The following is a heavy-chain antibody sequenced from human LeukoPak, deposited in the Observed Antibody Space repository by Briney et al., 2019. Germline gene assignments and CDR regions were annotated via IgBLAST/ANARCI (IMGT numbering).Heavy chain of an antibody. CDR1: GFTFSRFA. Sequence: GGSLRLSCTASGFTFSRFAMHWVRQAPGKGLEWVATISNDGSNDYNADSLRGRFTISRDNSKNTLYLQMNSLRVEDTAVYYCTRPTLEWLLYDAFDIWGQGTKVTVSS. CDR3: TRPTLEWLLYDAFDI. D-gene: IGHD3-3*01. CDR2: ISNDGSND. V-gene: IGHV3-30*04. J-gene: IGHJ3*02.